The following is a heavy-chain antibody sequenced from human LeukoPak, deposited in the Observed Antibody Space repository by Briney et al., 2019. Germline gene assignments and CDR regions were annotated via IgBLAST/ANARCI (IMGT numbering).Heavy chain of an antibody. CDR2: INPNSGGT. J-gene: IGHJ4*01. D-gene: IGHD6-13*01. Sequence: ASVRVSCKASGYTFTGYYMHWVRQAPGQGLEWMGYINPNSGGTKYAQKFQGRITMTRDTSISTAYMELSSLRSDDTAVYYCARDGQGAGKTYDYWGHGALVTVPS. CDR1: GYTFTGYY. CDR3: ARDGQGAGKTYDY. V-gene: IGHV1-2*02.